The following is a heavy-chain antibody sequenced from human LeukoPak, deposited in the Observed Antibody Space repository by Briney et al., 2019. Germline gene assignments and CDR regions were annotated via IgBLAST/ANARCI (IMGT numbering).Heavy chain of an antibody. CDR1: GFTFSNYA. D-gene: IGHD3-9*01. CDR3: AKCARVDWLPIDY. J-gene: IGHJ4*02. V-gene: IGHV3-23*01. CDR2: ISGSGGST. Sequence: PGGSLRLSCTAPGFTFSNYAMSWVRQAPGKGLEWVSAISGSGGSTYYADSVKGRFTISRDNSRHTLYLQMNSLRAEDMAVYYCAKCARVDWLPIDYWGQGTLVTVSS.